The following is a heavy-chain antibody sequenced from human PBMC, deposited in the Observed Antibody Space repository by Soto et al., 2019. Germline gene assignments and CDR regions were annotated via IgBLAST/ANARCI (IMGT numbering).Heavy chain of an antibody. V-gene: IGHV3-23*04. J-gene: IGHJ1*01. CDR3: ARTRTYYDFWSGSAEYFQH. CDR1: GFTFSSYA. Sequence: EVQLVESGGGLVQPGGSLRLSCAASGFTFSSYAMSWVRQAPGKGLEWVSAISGSGGSTYYADSVKGRFTISRDNSKNTLYLQMNSLRAEDTAVYYCARTRTYYDFWSGSAEYFQHWGQGTLVTVSS. D-gene: IGHD3-3*01. CDR2: ISGSGGST.